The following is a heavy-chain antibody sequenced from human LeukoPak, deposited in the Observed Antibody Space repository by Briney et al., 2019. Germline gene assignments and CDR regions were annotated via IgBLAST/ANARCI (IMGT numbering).Heavy chain of an antibody. Sequence: GGSLRLSCAASGFTFSSYWMSWVRQAPGKGLEWVANIKQDGSEKYYVDSVEGRFTISRDNAKNTLYLQMNSLRAEDTAVYYCAREDICCTGTTDLWGRGTLVTVSS. CDR2: IKQDGSEK. D-gene: IGHD1-7*01. CDR3: AREDICCTGTTDL. CDR1: GFTFSSYW. J-gene: IGHJ2*01. V-gene: IGHV3-7*01.